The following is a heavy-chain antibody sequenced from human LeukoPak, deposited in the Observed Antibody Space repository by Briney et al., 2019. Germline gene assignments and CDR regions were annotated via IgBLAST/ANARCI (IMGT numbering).Heavy chain of an antibody. Sequence: PGGSLRLSCAASGSTFDDYTMHWVRQAPGKGLEWVSLISWDGSSTYYADSVKGRFTISRDNSKNSLYLQMNSLRTEDTALYYCAKDPLSRGYCSSTSCYAGYFDYWGQGTLVTVSS. D-gene: IGHD2-2*01. J-gene: IGHJ4*02. CDR3: AKDPLSRGYCSSTSCYAGYFDY. V-gene: IGHV3-43*01. CDR2: ISWDGSST. CDR1: GSTFDDYT.